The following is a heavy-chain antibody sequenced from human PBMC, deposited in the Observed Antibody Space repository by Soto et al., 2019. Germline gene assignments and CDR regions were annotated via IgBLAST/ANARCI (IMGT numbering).Heavy chain of an antibody. J-gene: IGHJ3*02. CDR2: INSDGSST. D-gene: IGHD4-17*01. V-gene: IGHV3-74*01. Sequence: GGSLRLSCAASGFTFSSYWMHWVRQAPGKGLVWVSRINSDGSSTSYADSVKGRFTISRDNAKNTLYLQMNSLRAEDTAVYYGARIATVTDDAFDIWGQGTMVTVSS. CDR3: ARIATVTDDAFDI. CDR1: GFTFSSYW.